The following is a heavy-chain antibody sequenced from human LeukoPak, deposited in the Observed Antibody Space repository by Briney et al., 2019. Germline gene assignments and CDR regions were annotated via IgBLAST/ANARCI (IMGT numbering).Heavy chain of an antibody. V-gene: IGHV1-2*02. D-gene: IGHD1-26*01. CDR2: INPNSGGT. J-gene: IGHJ4*02. CDR3: ARSVGATLYYFDY. CDR1: GYTFTGYY. Sequence: GASVKVSCKASGYTFTGYYMHWVRQAPGQGLEWMGWINPNSGGTNYAQKFQGRVTMTRDTSISTAYMELSRLRSDDTAVYYCARSVGATLYYFDYWGQGTLVTVCS.